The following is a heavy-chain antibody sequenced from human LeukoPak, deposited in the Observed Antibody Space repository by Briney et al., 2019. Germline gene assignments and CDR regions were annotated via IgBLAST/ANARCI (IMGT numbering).Heavy chain of an antibody. J-gene: IGHJ4*02. CDR1: GYTFTSCG. D-gene: IGHD1-1*01. Sequence: ASVKVSCKASGYTFTSCGISWVRQAPGQGLEWMGWISAYNGNTNYAQKLQGRVTMTTDTSTSTAYMELRSLRSDDTAVYYCARETTGRGYFDYWGQGTLVTVSS. CDR3: ARETTGRGYFDY. CDR2: ISAYNGNT. V-gene: IGHV1-18*01.